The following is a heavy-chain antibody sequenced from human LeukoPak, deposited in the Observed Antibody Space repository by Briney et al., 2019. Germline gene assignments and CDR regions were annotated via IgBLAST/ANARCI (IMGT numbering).Heavy chain of an antibody. D-gene: IGHD4-17*01. V-gene: IGHV4-39*07. CDR2: IYYSGST. J-gene: IGHJ4*02. CDR3: ARVGYGDYEPYYFDY. CDR1: GGSISSSSYY. Sequence: SETLSLTCTVSGGSISSSSYYWGWIRQPPGKGLEWIGSIYYSGSTYYNPSLKSRVTISVDTSKNQFSLKVSSVTAADTAVYYCARVGYGDYEPYYFDYWGQGTLVPVSS.